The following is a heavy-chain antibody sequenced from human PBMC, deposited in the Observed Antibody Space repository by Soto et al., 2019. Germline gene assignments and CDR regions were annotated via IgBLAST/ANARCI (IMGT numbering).Heavy chain of an antibody. CDR3: ARDRIALVRGVIIRTRWFDP. V-gene: IGHV6-1*01. CDR2: TYYRSKWYN. J-gene: IGHJ5*02. D-gene: IGHD3-10*01. Sequence: QVQLQQSGPGLVKPSQTLSLTCAISGDSVSSNSAAWNWIRQSPSRGLEWLGRTYYRSKWYNDYAVSVKSRITINPDTSKNQFSLQLNSVTPEDTAVYYCARDRIALVRGVIIRTRWFDPWGQGTLVTVSS. CDR1: GDSVSSNSAA.